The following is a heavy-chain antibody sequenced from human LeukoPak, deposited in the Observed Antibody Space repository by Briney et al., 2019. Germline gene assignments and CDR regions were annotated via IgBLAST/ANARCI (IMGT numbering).Heavy chain of an antibody. Sequence: GVSLKISCKASGYSFTDYWIGWVRHMPGKGLEWMGIIYPGDSDTRYSPSFQGQLTISADRSTTAYLQWKSLKASDTAIYYCARTEKEKSRPRDAFDIWGQGTPVTISS. CDR1: GYSFTDYW. CDR2: IYPGDSDT. CDR3: ARTEKEKSRPRDAFDI. J-gene: IGHJ3*02. D-gene: IGHD1-14*01. V-gene: IGHV5-51*01.